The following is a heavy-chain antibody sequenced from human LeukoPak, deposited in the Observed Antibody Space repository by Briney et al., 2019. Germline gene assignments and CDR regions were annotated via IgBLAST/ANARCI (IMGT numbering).Heavy chain of an antibody. CDR2: ISSGSNFI. Sequence: GGSLRLSCAASGFTFSSYNMNWVRQAPGKGLEWVSSISSGSNFIYYADSVKGRFTISRDNSKNTLYLQMNSLRAEDTAVYYCARDAKVYDFWSGYSNLYYYYGMDVWGQGTTVTVSS. V-gene: IGHV3-21*01. J-gene: IGHJ6*02. CDR3: ARDAKVYDFWSGYSNLYYYYGMDV. CDR1: GFTFSSYN. D-gene: IGHD3-3*01.